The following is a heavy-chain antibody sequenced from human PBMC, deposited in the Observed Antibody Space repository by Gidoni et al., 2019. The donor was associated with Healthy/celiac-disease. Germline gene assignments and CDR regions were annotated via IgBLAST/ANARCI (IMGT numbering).Heavy chain of an antibody. V-gene: IGHV3-33*01. J-gene: IGHJ4*02. Sequence: QVQLVESGGGVVQPGRSLRLSCAASGFTFSSYGMHWVRQAPGKGLEWVAVIWYDGSNKYYADSVKGRFTISRDNSKNTLYLQMNSLRAEDTAVYYCAREWGTSTAASDYWGQGTLVTVSS. CDR1: GFTFSSYG. CDR3: AREWGTSTAASDY. D-gene: IGHD7-27*01. CDR2: IWYDGSNK.